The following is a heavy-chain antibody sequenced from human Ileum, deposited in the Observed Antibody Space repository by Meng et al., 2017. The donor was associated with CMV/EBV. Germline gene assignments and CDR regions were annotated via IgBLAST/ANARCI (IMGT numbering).Heavy chain of an antibody. D-gene: IGHD2-21*01. CDR3: VRGGSTYSNS. CDR2: IYSDGSST. CDR1: GFTFSSYW. Sequence: GGSLRLSCAASGFTFSSYWMHWVRQAPGKGLVWVSRIYSDGSSTNYADSVKGRFTISRDNAKNTLYLQMDSLRAEDTAVYYCVRGGSTYSNSWGQGSLVTVSS. V-gene: IGHV3-74*01. J-gene: IGHJ4*02.